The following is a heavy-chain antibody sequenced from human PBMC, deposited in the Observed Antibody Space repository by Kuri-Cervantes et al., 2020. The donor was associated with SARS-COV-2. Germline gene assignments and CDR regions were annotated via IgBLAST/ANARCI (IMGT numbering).Heavy chain of an antibody. CDR1: GGSISASTYY. J-gene: IGHJ5*02. Sequence: SETLSLTCTVSGGSISASTYYWGWIRQPPGKGLEWIGGISYSGSTYYNPSLKSRVTISVDTSKNQSSLKLSSVTAADTAVYYCARQMMSSITIFGVVITRNWFDPWGQGTLVTVSS. CDR2: ISYSGST. V-gene: IGHV4-39*01. CDR3: ARQMMSSITIFGVVITRNWFDP. D-gene: IGHD3-3*01.